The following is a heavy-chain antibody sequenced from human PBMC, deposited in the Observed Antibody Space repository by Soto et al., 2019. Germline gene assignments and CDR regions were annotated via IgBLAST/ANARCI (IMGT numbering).Heavy chain of an antibody. J-gene: IGHJ6*02. V-gene: IGHV3-23*01. Sequence: PGGSLRLSCAASGFTFSSYAMSWVRQAPGKGLEWVSAISGSGGSTYYADSVKGRFTISRDNSKNTLYLQMNSLRAEDTAVYYCAKDAKRGYSYGYYYYGMDVWGQGTTVTVS. CDR2: ISGSGGST. CDR1: GFTFSSYA. CDR3: AKDAKRGYSYGYYYYGMDV. D-gene: IGHD5-18*01.